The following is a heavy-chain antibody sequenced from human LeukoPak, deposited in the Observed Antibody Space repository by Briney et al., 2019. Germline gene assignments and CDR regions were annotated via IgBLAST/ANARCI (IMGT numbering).Heavy chain of an antibody. CDR3: ARDRTVTTFLYCYYGMDV. J-gene: IGHJ6*02. D-gene: IGHD4-17*01. CDR2: ISYDGSNK. Sequence: GRSLRLSCAASGFTFSSYAMHWVRQAPGKGLEWVAVISYDGSNKYYADSVKGRFTISRDNSKNTLYLQMNSLRAEDTAVYYCARDRTVTTFLYCYYGMDVWGQGTTVTVSS. V-gene: IGHV3-30*04. CDR1: GFTFSSYA.